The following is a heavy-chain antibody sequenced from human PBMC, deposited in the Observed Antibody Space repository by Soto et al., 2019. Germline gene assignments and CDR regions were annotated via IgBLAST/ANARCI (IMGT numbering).Heavy chain of an antibody. CDR2: ISQSGNT. CDR3: ARAPMVLSRSYFHS. Sequence: KPSETLSLTCSLYSGSFSGYYWSWIRQPPGKGLEWIGEISQSGNTNYSPSPKSRVSISIDTSKKQFSLNLASVSAADTAVYYCARAPMVLSRSYFHSWGQGTPVTVSS. V-gene: IGHV4-34*01. D-gene: IGHD2-8*01. CDR1: SGSFSGYY. J-gene: IGHJ4*02.